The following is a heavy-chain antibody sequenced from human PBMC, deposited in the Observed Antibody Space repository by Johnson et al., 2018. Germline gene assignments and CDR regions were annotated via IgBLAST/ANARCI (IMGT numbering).Heavy chain of an antibody. D-gene: IGHD1-20*01. CDR2: IIPLFGTP. J-gene: IGHJ5*01. CDR3: ARDVSGTTLGWFDS. Sequence: QVQLVQSGAEVKKPGSSVKVSSKASGGTFSRYAISWVRQAPGQGLEWMGGIIPLFGTPNYAQRFQGRLTITADESTTTAYMELSSLRSEDTSLYYCARDVSGTTLGWFDSWGQGTLVTGSS. V-gene: IGHV1-69*12. CDR1: GGTFSRYA.